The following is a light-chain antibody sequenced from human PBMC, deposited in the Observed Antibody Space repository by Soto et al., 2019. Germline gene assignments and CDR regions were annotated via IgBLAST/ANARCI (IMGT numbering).Light chain of an antibody. CDR3: QQSYSTPRT. J-gene: IGKJ1*01. CDR2: AAY. CDR1: QRISTH. V-gene: IGKV1-39*01. Sequence: DIQMTQSPSSLSASVGDRVTITCRASQRISTHLNWYQQKPGKAPNLLIYAAYNLQSGLPSRFSGSGSGTDFTLTISSLQPEDFATYYCQQSYSTPRTFGQGTKVVIK.